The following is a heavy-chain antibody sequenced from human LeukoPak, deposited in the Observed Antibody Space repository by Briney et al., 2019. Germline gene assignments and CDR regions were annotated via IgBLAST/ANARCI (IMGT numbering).Heavy chain of an antibody. CDR2: INPYSGGT. J-gene: IGHJ5*02. CDR1: GYTFTGYD. Sequence: ASVKVSCKASGYTFTGYDMHWVRQAPGQGLEWMGWINPYSGGTNYAQKFQGRVTMTRDTSITTVYMELSRLTSDDTAMYYCARGGFLAVAGTYNWFDPWGQGTLVTVSS. V-gene: IGHV1-2*02. D-gene: IGHD6-19*01. CDR3: ARGGFLAVAGTYNWFDP.